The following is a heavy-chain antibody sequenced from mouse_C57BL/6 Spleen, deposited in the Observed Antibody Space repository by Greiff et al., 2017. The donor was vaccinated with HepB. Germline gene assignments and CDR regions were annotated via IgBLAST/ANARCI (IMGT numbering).Heavy chain of an antibody. D-gene: IGHD1-1*01. CDR2: ISSGGDYI. Sequence: EVMLVESGEGLVKPGGSLKLSCAASGFTFSSYAMSWVRQTPEKRLEWVAYISSGGDYIYYADTVKGRVTISRDNARNTLYLQMSSLKSEDTAMYYCTRDPDYYGSSYGYFDVWGTGTTVTVSS. CDR1: GFTFSSYA. CDR3: TRDPDYYGSSYGYFDV. J-gene: IGHJ1*03. V-gene: IGHV5-9-1*02.